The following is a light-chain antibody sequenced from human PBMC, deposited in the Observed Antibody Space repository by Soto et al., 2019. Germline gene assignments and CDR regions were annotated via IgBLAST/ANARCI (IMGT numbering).Light chain of an antibody. Sequence: EIVMTQSPATLSVSPGERATLSCRASQSVYSNVAWYQQRPGQAPRLLIYRASTRATGIPARFSGSGSGTEFTLTISSLQSAEFAVYYCQHYQTLWAFGQGTKVDIK. J-gene: IGKJ1*01. CDR3: QHYQTLWA. CDR2: RAS. V-gene: IGKV3-15*01. CDR1: QSVYSN.